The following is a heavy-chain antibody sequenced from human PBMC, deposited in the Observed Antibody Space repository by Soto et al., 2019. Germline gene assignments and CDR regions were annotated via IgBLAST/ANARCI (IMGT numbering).Heavy chain of an antibody. Sequence: SETLSLTCTVSGGSISSYYWSWIRQPPGKGLEWIGYIYYSGSTNYNPSLKSRVTISVDTSKNQFSLKLSSVTAADTAVYYCARGWYGSGSYYKYNWFDPWGQGTLVTVSS. D-gene: IGHD3-10*01. CDR2: IYYSGST. J-gene: IGHJ5*02. CDR1: GGSISSYY. CDR3: ARGWYGSGSYYKYNWFDP. V-gene: IGHV4-59*01.